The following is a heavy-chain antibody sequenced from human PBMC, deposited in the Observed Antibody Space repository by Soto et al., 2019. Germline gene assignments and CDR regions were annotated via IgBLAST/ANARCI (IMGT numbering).Heavy chain of an antibody. CDR1: GGSISSNDFY. J-gene: IGHJ4*02. CDR2: MSESGSTI. V-gene: IGHV3-11*01. D-gene: IGHD6-19*01. CDR3: VREGSAWSRGY. Sequence: LSLTCIVSGGSISSNDFYWSWVRHAPGKGLEWVSYMSESGSTIYYADSVKGRFTVSRDNAKNSLFLQMNSLRVEDTAMYYCVREGSAWSRGYWGQGTLVTVSS.